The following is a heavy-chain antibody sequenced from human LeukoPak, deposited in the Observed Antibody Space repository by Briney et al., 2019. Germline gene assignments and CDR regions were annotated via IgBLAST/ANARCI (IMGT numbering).Heavy chain of an antibody. CDR2: ISAYNGNT. V-gene: IGHV1-18*01. CDR3: ATHSPEWRYSGYYNHYYIDV. CDR1: GYTFTSYG. J-gene: IGHJ6*03. D-gene: IGHD5-12*01. Sequence: ASVKVSCKASGYTFTSYGISWVRQAPGQGLEWMGWISAYNGNTNYAQKLQGRVTMTTDTSTSTAYMELSSLRSEDTAVYYCATHSPEWRYSGYYNHYYIDVWGKGTTVIVSS.